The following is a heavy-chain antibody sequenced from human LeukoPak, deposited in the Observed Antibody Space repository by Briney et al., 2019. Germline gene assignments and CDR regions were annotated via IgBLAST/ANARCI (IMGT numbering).Heavy chain of an antibody. CDR3: AKGIGDHLHYYFDY. V-gene: IGHV3-21*01. CDR1: GFTFSDYS. CDR2: ISSSARSQ. J-gene: IGHJ4*02. D-gene: IGHD2-21*02. Sequence: GGSLRLSCAASGFTFSDYSMTWVRQAPGKGLEWVSSISSSARSQYYPDSLKGRISISRDNAKNSLYLQMNSLRPEDTAVYYCAKGIGDHLHYYFDYWGQGTLVTVSS.